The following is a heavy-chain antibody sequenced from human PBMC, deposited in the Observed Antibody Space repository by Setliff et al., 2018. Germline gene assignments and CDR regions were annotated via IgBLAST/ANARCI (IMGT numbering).Heavy chain of an antibody. CDR3: AMTGDRGYSGYER. D-gene: IGHD5-12*01. CDR1: GGSISSGSYY. V-gene: IGHV4-61*02. Sequence: SETLSLTCTVSGGSISSGSYYWSWIRQPAGKGLEWIGRIYTSGSTNYNPSLKSRVTMSLDTSKNQFSLKLSSVTAADTAVYYCAMTGDRGYSGYERWGQGTLVTVSS. CDR2: IYTSGST. J-gene: IGHJ4*02.